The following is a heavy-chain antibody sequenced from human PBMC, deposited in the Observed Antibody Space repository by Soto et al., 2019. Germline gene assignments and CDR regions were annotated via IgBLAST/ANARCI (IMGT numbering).Heavy chain of an antibody. Sequence: EVQLVESGGGLVKPGGSLRLSCAASGFTFSSYSMNWVRQAPGKGLEWVSSISSSSSYIYYADSVKGRFTISRDNAKNSMYLQMNSLRAEDTAVYYCARDRLPGGDYWGQGTLVTVSS. J-gene: IGHJ4*02. CDR3: ARDRLPGGDY. V-gene: IGHV3-21*01. D-gene: IGHD2-15*01. CDR1: GFTFSSYS. CDR2: ISSSSSYI.